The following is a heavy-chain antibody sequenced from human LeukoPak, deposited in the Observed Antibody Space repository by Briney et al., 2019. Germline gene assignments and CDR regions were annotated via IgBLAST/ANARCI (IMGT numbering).Heavy chain of an antibody. J-gene: IGHJ4*02. CDR2: IYYSGST. Sequence: SETLSLTCTVSGGSISSYYWSWIRQPPGKGLEWIGYIYYSGSTDYNPSLKSRVTISVDTSKNQFSLKLNSVTAADTALYYCARSISGTRSKFDYWGQGTLVTVSS. D-gene: IGHD1/OR15-1a*01. CDR3: ARSISGTRSKFDY. V-gene: IGHV4-59*08. CDR1: GGSISSYY.